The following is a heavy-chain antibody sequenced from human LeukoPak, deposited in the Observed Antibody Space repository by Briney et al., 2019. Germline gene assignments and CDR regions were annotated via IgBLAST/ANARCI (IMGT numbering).Heavy chain of an antibody. J-gene: IGHJ6*02. Sequence: QPGGSLRLSCAASGFTVSSNYMSWVRQAPGKGLEWVALISYDGGDNFYADSVKGRFTISRDNSKNTLYLQMTSLRPEDTAVYYCAKQAYAGSGTYPVDVWGQGTTVTVSS. D-gene: IGHD3-10*01. CDR3: AKQAYAGSGTYPVDV. V-gene: IGHV3-30*18. CDR2: ISYDGGDN. CDR1: GFTVSSNY.